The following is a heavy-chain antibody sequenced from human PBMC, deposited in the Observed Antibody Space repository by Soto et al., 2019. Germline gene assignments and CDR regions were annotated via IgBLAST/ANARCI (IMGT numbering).Heavy chain of an antibody. D-gene: IGHD3-10*01. Sequence: GGSLRLSCAASGFTFSRYAMSWVRQAPGKGLEWVSAISGSGCSTYYADSVKGRFTISRDNSKNTLYLQMNSLRAEDTAVYYCAKRGSTMVRGVIMHFDYWGQGTLVTVSS. CDR2: ISGSGCST. CDR1: GFTFSRYA. V-gene: IGHV3-23*01. J-gene: IGHJ4*02. CDR3: AKRGSTMVRGVIMHFDY.